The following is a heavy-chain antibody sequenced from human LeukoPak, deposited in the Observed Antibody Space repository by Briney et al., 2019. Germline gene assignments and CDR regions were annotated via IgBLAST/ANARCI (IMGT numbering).Heavy chain of an antibody. CDR1: GFTFSTFA. V-gene: IGHV3-23*01. J-gene: IGHJ5*02. D-gene: IGHD5-24*01. CDR3: AKDLHYNDGRWEFDP. CDR2: VLGVGIT. Sequence: GGSLRLSCAASGFTFSTFAMAWARQVPGKGLEWVSGVLGVGITYYADSVKGRFTLSKDNSKKTVYLQMNSLRVEDTAIYYCAKDLHYNDGRWEFDPWGQGTLVTVSS.